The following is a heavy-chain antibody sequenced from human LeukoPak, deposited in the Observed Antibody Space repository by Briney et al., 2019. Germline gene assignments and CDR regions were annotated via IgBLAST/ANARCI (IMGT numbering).Heavy chain of an antibody. Sequence: GGSLRLSCAASGFTFSSYSMNWVRQAPGKGLEWVSSISSSSSYIYCADSVKGRFTISRDNAKNSLYLQMNSLRAEDTAVYYCARAILRGRLNDAFDIWGQGTMVTVSS. V-gene: IGHV3-21*01. J-gene: IGHJ3*02. D-gene: IGHD2-21*02. CDR1: GFTFSSYS. CDR2: ISSSSSYI. CDR3: ARAILRGRLNDAFDI.